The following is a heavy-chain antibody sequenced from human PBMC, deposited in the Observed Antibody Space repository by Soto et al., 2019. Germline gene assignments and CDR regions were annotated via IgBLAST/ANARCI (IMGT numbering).Heavy chain of an antibody. Sequence: QVQLVESGGGVVQPGRSLRLSCAASGFTFSSYAMHWVRQAPGKGLEWVAVISYDGSNKYYADSVKGRFTISRDNSKNTLDVQMNSLRPEDPAVYYCARAPDIVLIRAYYYYGMDVWGQGTTVTVSS. CDR2: ISYDGSNK. CDR3: ARAPDIVLIRAYYYYGMDV. D-gene: IGHD2-8*01. J-gene: IGHJ6*02. CDR1: GFTFSSYA. V-gene: IGHV3-30-3*01.